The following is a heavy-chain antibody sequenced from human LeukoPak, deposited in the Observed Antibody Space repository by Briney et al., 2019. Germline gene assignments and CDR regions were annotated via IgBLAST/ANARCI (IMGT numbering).Heavy chain of an antibody. CDR3: AKSFNWNTEYYFDY. Sequence: SETLSLTCAVSDYSVGSAYYWGWIRQPPGKGLEWIRNIYYRGNTYYNPSLKGRVTISIDTSNNQFFLKLTSVTAADTAVYYCAKSFNWNTEYYFDYWGQGILVTVSS. V-gene: IGHV4-38-2*01. D-gene: IGHD1-1*01. CDR1: DYSVGSAYY. CDR2: IYYRGNT. J-gene: IGHJ4*02.